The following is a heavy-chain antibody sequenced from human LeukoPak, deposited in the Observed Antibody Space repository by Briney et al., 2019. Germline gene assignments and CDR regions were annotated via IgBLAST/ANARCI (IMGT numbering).Heavy chain of an antibody. CDR1: GFTFSSFQ. V-gene: IGHV3-48*03. Sequence: PGESLRLSCAASGFTFSSFQMNWVRQAPGKGLEWVSYISDTGTTIYYADSVKGRFTISRDNAKNSLYLQMNSLRDEDTAVYYCAREDYNPPRAMDVWGQGTTVTVSS. D-gene: IGHD3-10*01. CDR3: AREDYNPPRAMDV. J-gene: IGHJ6*02. CDR2: ISDTGTTI.